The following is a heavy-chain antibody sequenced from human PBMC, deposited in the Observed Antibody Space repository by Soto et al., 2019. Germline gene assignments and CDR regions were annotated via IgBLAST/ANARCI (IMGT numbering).Heavy chain of an antibody. V-gene: IGHV4-39*01. CDR1: GGSIDNSDFY. Sequence: QLQLQESGPGLVKPSETLSLTCSVSGGSIDNSDFYWVWIRQPPGEGLEWIGRTYYRRNTYYNSSLRSRVTLSVDTSKNQFSLRLSSVTAADTAVYYCARHGHWAPLDDWGQGTLVTVSS. D-gene: IGHD3-16*01. CDR3: ARHGHWAPLDD. CDR2: TYYRRNT. J-gene: IGHJ4*02.